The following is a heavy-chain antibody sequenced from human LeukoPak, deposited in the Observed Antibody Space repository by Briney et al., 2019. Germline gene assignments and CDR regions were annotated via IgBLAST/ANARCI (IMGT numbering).Heavy chain of an antibody. V-gene: IGHV4-59*01. CDR2: FYYSGST. D-gene: IGHD3-22*01. CDR3: ARFCNYYDSSGYYYGFDP. J-gene: IGHJ5*02. Sequence: SVTLSLTCTVSGGSISSYYWSWIRQPPGKGLEWIGYFYYSGSTNYNPSLKSRGTISVDTSKNQFSLKLSSVTAADTAVYYCARFCNYYDSSGYYYGFDPWGQGTLVTVSS. CDR1: GGSISSYY.